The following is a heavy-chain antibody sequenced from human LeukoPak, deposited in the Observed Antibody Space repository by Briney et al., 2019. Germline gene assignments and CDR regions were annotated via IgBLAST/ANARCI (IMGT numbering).Heavy chain of an antibody. CDR1: GYTFTSYG. D-gene: IGHD6-13*01. CDR3: ARGGLYSSSWYWADY. CDR2: ISAYNGNT. J-gene: IGHJ4*02. Sequence: ASVKVSYTASGYTFTSYGISWVRQAPGQGLEWMGWISAYNGNTNYAQKLQGRVTMTTDTSTSTAYMELRSLRSDDTAVYYCARGGLYSSSWYWADYWGQGTLVTVSS. V-gene: IGHV1-18*01.